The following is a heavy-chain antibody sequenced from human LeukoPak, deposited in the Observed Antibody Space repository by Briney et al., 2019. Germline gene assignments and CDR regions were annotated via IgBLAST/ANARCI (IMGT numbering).Heavy chain of an antibody. D-gene: IGHD2-2*01. Sequence: GGSLRLSCAASGFTFSSYSMNWVRQGPGKGLEWVSSISSSSSYIYYADSVKGRFTISRDNAKNSLYLQVNSLRAEDTAVYYCARAFHCSSTSCYVNDAFDIWGQGTMVTVSS. CDR2: ISSSSSYI. CDR1: GFTFSSYS. V-gene: IGHV3-21*01. J-gene: IGHJ3*02. CDR3: ARAFHCSSTSCYVNDAFDI.